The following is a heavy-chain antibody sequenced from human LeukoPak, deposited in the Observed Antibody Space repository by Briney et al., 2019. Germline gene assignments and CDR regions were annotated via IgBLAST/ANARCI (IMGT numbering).Heavy chain of an antibody. CDR3: ARSPSGYSGYDPVYY. CDR1: GGTFSSYA. D-gene: IGHD5-12*01. Sequence: ASVKVSCKASGGTFSSYAISWVRQAPGQGLEWMGGIIPIFGTANYAQKFQGRVTMTADESTGTVYMELSSLRSEDTAVYYCARSPSGYSGYDPVYYWGQGTLVTVSS. CDR2: IIPIFGTA. J-gene: IGHJ4*02. V-gene: IGHV1-69*13.